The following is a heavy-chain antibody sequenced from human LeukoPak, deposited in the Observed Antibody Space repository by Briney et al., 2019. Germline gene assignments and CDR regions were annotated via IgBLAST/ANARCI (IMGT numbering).Heavy chain of an antibody. CDR3: ARGRRVVRGVMRTYYMDV. Sequence: SETLSLTCAVYGGSFSGYHWSWIRQPPGKGLEWIGDINHSGSTNYNPSLKSRVTISVDTSKNQFSLKLSSVTAADTAVYYCARGRRVVRGVMRTYYMDVWGKGTTVTVSS. D-gene: IGHD3-10*01. CDR2: INHSGST. V-gene: IGHV4-34*01. CDR1: GGSFSGYH. J-gene: IGHJ6*03.